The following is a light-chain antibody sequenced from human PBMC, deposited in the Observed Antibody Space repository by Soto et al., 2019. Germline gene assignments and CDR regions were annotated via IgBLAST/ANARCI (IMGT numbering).Light chain of an antibody. Sequence: EIVLTQSPGTLSFSPGERATLSCRASQSVRSSYLAWYQQKPGQAPRLLIYGASSRPTGIPDRFSGSGSGTDFTLTISRLDPEDFAVYYCQQYANPPRTFGQGTKVEIK. V-gene: IGKV3-20*01. J-gene: IGKJ1*01. CDR3: QQYANPPRT. CDR1: QSVRSSY. CDR2: GAS.